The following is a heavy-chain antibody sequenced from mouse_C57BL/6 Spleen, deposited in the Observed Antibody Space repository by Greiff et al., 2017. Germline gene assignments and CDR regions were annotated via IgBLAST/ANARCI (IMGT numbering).Heavy chain of an antibody. Sequence: VQLQQSGPELVKPGASVKISCKASGYAFSSSWMNWVKQRPGKGLEWIGRIYPGDGDTNYNGKFKGKATLTADKSSSTAYMQLSSLTSEDAAVYFCARPHCYDDAMDYWGQGTSVTVSS. CDR2: IYPGDGDT. CDR1: GYAFSSSW. D-gene: IGHD2-12*01. J-gene: IGHJ4*01. V-gene: IGHV1-82*01. CDR3: ARPHCYDDAMDY.